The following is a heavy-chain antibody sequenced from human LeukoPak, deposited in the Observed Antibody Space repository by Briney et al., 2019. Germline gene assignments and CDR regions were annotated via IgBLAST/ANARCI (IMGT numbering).Heavy chain of an antibody. J-gene: IGHJ5*02. CDR3: ARDMGLTYYDFWSGYNWFDP. CDR2: INPSGGST. D-gene: IGHD3-3*01. CDR1: GYTFTSYY. Sequence: GASVKVSCKASGYTFTSYYMHWVRQAPGQGREWMGIINPSGGSTSYAQKFQGRVTMTRDTSTSTVYMELSSLRSEDTAVYYCARDMGLTYYDFWSGYNWFDPWGQGTLVTVSS. V-gene: IGHV1-46*01.